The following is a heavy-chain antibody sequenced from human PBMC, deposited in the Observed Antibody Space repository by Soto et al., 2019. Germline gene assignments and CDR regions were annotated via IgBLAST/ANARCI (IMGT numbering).Heavy chain of an antibody. CDR1: GFTFSSYG. J-gene: IGHJ6*02. CDR2: IWYDGSNK. V-gene: IGHV3-33*01. D-gene: IGHD6-13*01. Sequence: GGSLRLSCAASGFTFSSYGMHWVRQAPGKGLEWVAVIWYDGSNKYYADSVKGRFTISRDNSKNTLYLQMNSLRAEDAAVYYCARDPYSSSWYVPGYYYYGMDVWGQGTTVTVSS. CDR3: ARDPYSSSWYVPGYYYYGMDV.